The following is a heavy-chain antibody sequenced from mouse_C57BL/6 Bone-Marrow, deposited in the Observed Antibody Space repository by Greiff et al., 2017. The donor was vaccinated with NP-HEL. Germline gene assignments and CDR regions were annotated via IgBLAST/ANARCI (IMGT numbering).Heavy chain of an antibody. Sequence: VQLKQPGAELVRPGTSVKLSCKASGYTFTSYWMHWVKQRPGQGLEWIGVIDPSDSYTNYNQKFKGKATLTVDTSSSTAYMQLSSLTSEDSAVYYCARPRYYYGSSYPFAYWGQGTLVTVSA. D-gene: IGHD1-1*01. CDR3: ARPRYYYGSSYPFAY. CDR2: IDPSDSYT. J-gene: IGHJ3*01. CDR1: GYTFTSYW. V-gene: IGHV1-59*01.